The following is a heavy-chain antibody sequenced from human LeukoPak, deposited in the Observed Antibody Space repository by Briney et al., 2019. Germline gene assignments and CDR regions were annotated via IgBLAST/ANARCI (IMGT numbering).Heavy chain of an antibody. D-gene: IGHD6-13*01. CDR2: INHSGST. CDR1: GGSFSGYY. V-gene: IGHV4-34*01. Sequence: SETLSLTCAVYGGSFSGYYWSWIRQPPGKGLEWIGEINHSGSTNYNPPLKSRVTISVDTSKNQFSLKLSSVTAADTAVYYCARCIAAAGLYYYYYGMDVWGQGTTVTVSS. J-gene: IGHJ6*02. CDR3: ARCIAAAGLYYYYYGMDV.